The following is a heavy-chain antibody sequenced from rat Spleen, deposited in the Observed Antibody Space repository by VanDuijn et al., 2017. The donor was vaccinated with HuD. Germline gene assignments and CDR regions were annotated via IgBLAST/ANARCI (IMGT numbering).Heavy chain of an antibody. J-gene: IGHJ2*01. Sequence: EVQLVESDGGLVQPGRSLKLSCAASGFTFSDYYMAWVRQAPTKGLEWVATISSDGRRNYYRDSVKGRFTISRDNAKSSLYLQMDSLRSEDTATYYCARHGYNSYFDYWGHGVMVTVSS. CDR2: ISSDGRRN. V-gene: IGHV5-29*01. CDR1: GFTFSDYY. D-gene: IGHD1-9*01. CDR3: ARHGYNSYFDY.